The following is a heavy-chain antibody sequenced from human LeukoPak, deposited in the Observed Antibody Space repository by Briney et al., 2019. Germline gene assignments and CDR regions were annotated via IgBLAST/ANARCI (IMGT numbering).Heavy chain of an antibody. CDR1: GFTFTSYG. CDR2: ISYDGSNK. CDR3: AKTHDY. Sequence: GGSLRLSCAASGFTFTSYGLHWVRQAPGKGLEWVAVISYDGSNKFHADSVQGRFTISRDSSKNTLYLQMNSLRTEDTAVYYCAKTHDYWGQGTLVTVSS. V-gene: IGHV3-30*18. J-gene: IGHJ4*02.